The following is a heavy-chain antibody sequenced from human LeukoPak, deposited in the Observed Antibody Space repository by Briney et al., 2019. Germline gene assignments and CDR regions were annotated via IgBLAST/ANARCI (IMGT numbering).Heavy chain of an antibody. CDR1: DVSISSCC. J-gene: IGHJ6*03. CDR3: ARGYTKTWPYYYYMDV. CDR2: IYYTGTT. D-gene: IGHD1-14*01. V-gene: IGHV4-59*01. Sequence: PSETLSLTCTVSDVSISSCCCSWIRQPPRKGLGWVGTIYYTGTTNRIPSPKSRVSISVDTSKNHFSLKLRSVTAADTAGDYCARGYTKTWPYYYYMDVWGKGTSVTVS.